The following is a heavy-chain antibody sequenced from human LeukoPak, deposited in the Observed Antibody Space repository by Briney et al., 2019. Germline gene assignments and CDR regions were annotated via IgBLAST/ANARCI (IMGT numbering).Heavy chain of an antibody. D-gene: IGHD1-7*01. CDR1: GGSISSGDYY. CDR3: ARVYWNYAFDI. CDR2: IYYSGSP. V-gene: IGHV4-30-4*08. J-gene: IGHJ3*02. Sequence: SETLSLTCTVSGGSISSGDYYWSWIRQPPGKGLEWIGYIYYSGSPYYNPSLKSRVTISVDTSKNQFSLKLSSVTAADTAVYYCARVYWNYAFDIWGQGTMVTVSS.